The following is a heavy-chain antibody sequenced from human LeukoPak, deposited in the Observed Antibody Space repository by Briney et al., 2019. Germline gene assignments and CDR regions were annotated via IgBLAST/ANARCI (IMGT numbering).Heavy chain of an antibody. CDR3: AKGSSSSWANFDY. D-gene: IGHD6-13*01. CDR1: GFTFSDYY. Sequence: PVGSLRLSCAASGFTFSDYYMSWVRQAPGKGLEWVSAISGSGGSTYYADSVKGRFTISRDNSKNTLYLQMNSLRAEDTAVYYCAKGSSSSWANFDYWGQGTLVTVSS. CDR2: ISGSGGST. J-gene: IGHJ4*02. V-gene: IGHV3-23*01.